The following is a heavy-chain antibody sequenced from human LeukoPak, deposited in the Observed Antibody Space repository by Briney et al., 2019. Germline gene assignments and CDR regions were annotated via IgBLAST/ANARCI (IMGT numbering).Heavy chain of an antibody. CDR1: GFPFSFYS. CDR2: ISSDGTNQ. J-gene: IGHJ4*02. D-gene: IGHD6-6*01. V-gene: IGHV3-30*09. CDR3: ATSYSSSSYDLDY. Sequence: GGSLRLSCAASGFPFSFYSVHRVRQAPGKGLEWVAVISSDGTNQYFADFVKGRFAISRDKSKNTLFLQMNSLRPEDTAVYYCATSYSSSSYDLDYWGQGTLVTVSS.